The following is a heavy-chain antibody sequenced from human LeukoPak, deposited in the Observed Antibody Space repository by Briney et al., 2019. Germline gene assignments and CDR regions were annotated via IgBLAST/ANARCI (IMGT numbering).Heavy chain of an antibody. D-gene: IGHD2-8*02. CDR2: ISWDGSTK. CDR3: ARDLSERYSTGY. J-gene: IGHJ4*02. CDR1: GFTFRNYA. V-gene: IGHV3-30-3*01. Sequence: PGRSLRLSCAVSGFTFRNYAIHWVRQAPGKGLEWVAFISWDGSTKYYADSVKGRFTISRDNSQNTLDLQMNSLRAEDTAVYYCARDLSERYSTGYWGQGTLVTVSS.